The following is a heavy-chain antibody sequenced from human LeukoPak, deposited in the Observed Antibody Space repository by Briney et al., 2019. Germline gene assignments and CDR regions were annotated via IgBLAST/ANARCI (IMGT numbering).Heavy chain of an antibody. J-gene: IGHJ5*02. CDR3: ARDPQSFTFGGVITDVWFDP. CDR2: INPNSGGT. Sequence: ASVKVPFTASGYTFTGYYMHWVRQAPGQGLEWMGWINPNSGGTNYAQKFQGWVTMTRDTSISTAYMELSRLRSDDTAVYYCARDPQSFTFGGVITDVWFDPWGQGTLVTVSS. CDR1: GYTFTGYY. D-gene: IGHD3-16*02. V-gene: IGHV1-2*04.